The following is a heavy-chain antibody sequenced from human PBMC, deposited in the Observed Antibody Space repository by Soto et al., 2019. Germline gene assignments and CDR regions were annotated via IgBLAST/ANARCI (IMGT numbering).Heavy chain of an antibody. CDR2: ISAYNGNT. J-gene: IGHJ5*02. D-gene: IGHD6-6*01. CDR3: ARAPEQLVRLNWFDP. CDR1: GYTFTSYG. Sequence: ASVKVSCKASGYTFTSYGISWVRQATGQGLEWMGWISAYNGNTNYAQKLQGRVTMTTDTSTSTAYMELRSLRSDDTAVYYCARAPEQLVRLNWFDPWGQGTLVTVSS. V-gene: IGHV1-18*01.